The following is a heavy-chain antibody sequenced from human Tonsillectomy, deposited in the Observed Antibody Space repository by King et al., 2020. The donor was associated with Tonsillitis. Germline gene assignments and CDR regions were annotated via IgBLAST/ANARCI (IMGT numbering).Heavy chain of an antibody. CDR3: TRVTMIVVAGDY. J-gene: IGHJ4*02. CDR2: IRSKAYGGTT. CDR1: GFTFGDYA. D-gene: IGHD3-22*01. Sequence: VQLVESGGGLVQPGRSLRLSCTASGFTFGDYAMSWVRQAPGKGLEWVCFIRSKAYGGTTEYAASVKGRFTISRDDSKSIAYLQMNSLKTEDTAVYYCTRVTMIVVAGDYWGQGTLVTVSS. V-gene: IGHV3-49*04.